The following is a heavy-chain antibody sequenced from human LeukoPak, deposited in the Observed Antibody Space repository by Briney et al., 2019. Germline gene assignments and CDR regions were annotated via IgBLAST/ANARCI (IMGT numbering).Heavy chain of an antibody. Sequence: SETLSLTCTVSGGSISSSSYYWGWIRQPPGKGLEWIGTIYYSGSTYYNPSLKSRVTISVDTSKNQFSLKPSSVTAADTAVFYCARLCNTGACYEGYFDYWGQGTLVTVSS. D-gene: IGHD2-8*01. CDR3: ARLCNTGACYEGYFDY. V-gene: IGHV4-39*01. CDR1: GGSISSSSYY. J-gene: IGHJ4*02. CDR2: IYYSGST.